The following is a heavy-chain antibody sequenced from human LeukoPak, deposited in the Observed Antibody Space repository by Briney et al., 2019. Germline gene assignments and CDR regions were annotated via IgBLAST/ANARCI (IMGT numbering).Heavy chain of an antibody. CDR2: ISSRSSYT. CDR3: ASSLTPGDGYNSRPFDY. CDR1: GFTFSDYY. Sequence: GGSLRLSCAASGFTFSDYYMSWIRQAPGKGLEWVSYISSRSSYTKYADSVKGRFTISRDNAKNSLHLQMNSLRAEDTGVYYCASSLTPGDGYNSRPFDYWGQGTLVTVSS. J-gene: IGHJ4*02. V-gene: IGHV3-11*06. D-gene: IGHD5-24*01.